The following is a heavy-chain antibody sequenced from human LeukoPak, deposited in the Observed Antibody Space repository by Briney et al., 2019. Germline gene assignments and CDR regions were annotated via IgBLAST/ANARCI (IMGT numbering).Heavy chain of an antibody. J-gene: IGHJ4*02. D-gene: IGHD3-10*01. V-gene: IGHV3-74*01. CDR3: AKAFGSGSQVINHIDF. CDR2: INSDGSTT. CDR1: GFTFITYW. Sequence: GGSLRLSCAASGFTFITYWMHWVRQAPGKGLVWVSSINSDGSTTTYADSVKGRFTISRDNAKNMVCLQMNSLRAEDTAVYYCAKAFGSGSQVINHIDFWGQGTLVTVSS.